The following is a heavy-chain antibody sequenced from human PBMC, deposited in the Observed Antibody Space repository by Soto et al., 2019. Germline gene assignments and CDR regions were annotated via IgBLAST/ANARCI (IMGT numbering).Heavy chain of an antibody. CDR1: GFTFNYFA. CDR3: AKDREDHNSVWDAFDV. J-gene: IGHJ3*01. V-gene: IGHV3-23*01. Sequence: PGGSLRLSCAASGFTFNYFAMSWVRQAPGEGLEWVASIGGGDDDRFSPDSVKGRFTISRDNSKSTVYLQMTNLRAEDTALYFCAKDREDHNSVWDAFDVWGQGTVVTVSS. CDR2: IGGGDDDR. D-gene: IGHD1-20*01.